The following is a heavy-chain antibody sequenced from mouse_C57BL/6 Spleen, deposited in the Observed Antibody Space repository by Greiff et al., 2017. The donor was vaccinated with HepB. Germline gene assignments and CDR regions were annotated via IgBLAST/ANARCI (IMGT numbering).Heavy chain of an antibody. CDR3: ARGGVTTVGAMDY. V-gene: IGHV1-81*01. D-gene: IGHD1-1*01. CDR1: GYTFTSYG. CDR2: IYPRSGNT. Sequence: VMLVESGAELARPGASVKLSCKASGYTFTSYGISWVKQRTGQGLEWIGEIYPRSGNTYYNEKFKGKATLTADKSSSTAYMELRSLTSEDSAVYFCARGGVTTVGAMDYWGQGTSVTVSS. J-gene: IGHJ4*01.